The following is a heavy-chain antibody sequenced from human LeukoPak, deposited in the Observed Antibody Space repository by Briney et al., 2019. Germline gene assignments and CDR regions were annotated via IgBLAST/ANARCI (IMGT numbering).Heavy chain of an antibody. J-gene: IGHJ4*02. CDR2: ISYDGSNK. Sequence: GGSLRLSCAASGFTFSSYGMHWVRQAPGKGLEWVAVISYDGSNKYYVDSVKGRFTISRDNSKSTLYVQMNSLRAEDTAVYYCAKDRVWFGELLPDYWGQGTLVTVSS. D-gene: IGHD3-10*01. CDR3: AKDRVWFGELLPDY. CDR1: GFTFSSYG. V-gene: IGHV3-30*18.